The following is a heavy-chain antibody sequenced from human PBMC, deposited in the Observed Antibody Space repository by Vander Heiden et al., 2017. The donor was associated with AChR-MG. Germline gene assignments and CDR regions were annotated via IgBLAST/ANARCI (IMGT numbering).Heavy chain of an antibody. CDR3: VKDEYSYGRGTLDM. Sequence: EVRLAESGGNLVQPGESLRLSCAASGFTFEDYAMHWVRQVPGKGLEWVSGLTWNSGIRGYADSVKGRFTISRDNAKNALYLQMSSLRPEDTAIYYCVKDEYSYGRGTLDMWGQGTMLTVSS. V-gene: IGHV3-9*01. CDR1: GFTFEDYA. CDR2: LTWNSGIR. D-gene: IGHD2-21*01. J-gene: IGHJ3*02.